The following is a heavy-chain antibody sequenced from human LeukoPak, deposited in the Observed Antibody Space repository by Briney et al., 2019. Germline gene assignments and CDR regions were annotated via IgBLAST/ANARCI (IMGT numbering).Heavy chain of an antibody. D-gene: IGHD2-2*01. V-gene: IGHV4-34*01. J-gene: IGHJ4*02. CDR1: GFTVSSNY. Sequence: GSLRLSCAASGFTVSSNYMSWIRQPPGKGLEWIGEINHSGSTNYNPSLKSRVTISVDTSKNQFSLKLSSVTAADTAVYYCARGRQDIVVVPAAIGYWGQGTLVTVSS. CDR3: ARGRQDIVVVPAAIGY. CDR2: INHSGST.